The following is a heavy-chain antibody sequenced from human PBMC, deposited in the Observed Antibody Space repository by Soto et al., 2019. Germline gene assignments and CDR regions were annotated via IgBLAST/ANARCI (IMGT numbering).Heavy chain of an antibody. CDR2: IYYSGST. J-gene: IGHJ5*02. CDR3: ARGYYDFWSGPENYNWFDP. V-gene: IGHV4-59*01. Sequence: SETLSLTCTVSGGSISSYYWSWIRQPPGKGLEWIGYIYYSGSTNYNPSLKSRVTISVDTSKNQFSLKLSSVTAADTAVYYCARGYYDFWSGPENYNWFDPWGQGTLVTVSS. CDR1: GGSISSYY. D-gene: IGHD3-3*01.